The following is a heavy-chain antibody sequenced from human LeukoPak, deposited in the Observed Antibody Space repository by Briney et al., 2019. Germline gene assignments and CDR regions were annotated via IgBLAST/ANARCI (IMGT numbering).Heavy chain of an antibody. CDR2: IYHSGSA. V-gene: IGHV4-38-2*02. D-gene: IGHD3-16*01. J-gene: IGHJ4*02. Sequence: SETLSLTCTVSGYSISSTYYWGWIRQPPGKGLEWIGSIYHSGSAYYNPSLESRVTISVDKSKNQFSLKLSSVTAADTAVYYCARALARGIFDYWGQGTLVTVSS. CDR3: ARALARGIFDY. CDR1: GYSISSTYY.